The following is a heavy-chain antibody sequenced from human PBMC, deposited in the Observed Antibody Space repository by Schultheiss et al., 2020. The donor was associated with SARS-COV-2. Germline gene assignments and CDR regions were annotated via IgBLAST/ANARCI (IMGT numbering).Heavy chain of an antibody. J-gene: IGHJ4*02. Sequence: SETLSLTCAVYGGSFSSYYWSWIRQPPGKGLEWIGYIYYSGSTNYNPSLKSRVTISVDTSKNQFSLKLSSVTAADTAVYYCARHAYYYDSSGYYPYYFDYWGQGTLVTVSS. CDR3: ARHAYYYDSSGYYPYYFDY. CDR2: IYYSGST. V-gene: IGHV4-59*08. D-gene: IGHD3-22*01. CDR1: GGSFSSYY.